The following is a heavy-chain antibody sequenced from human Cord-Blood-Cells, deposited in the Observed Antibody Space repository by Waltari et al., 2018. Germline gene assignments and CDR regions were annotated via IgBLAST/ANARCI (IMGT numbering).Heavy chain of an antibody. Sequence: QVQLQQWGAGLLKPSETLSLTCAVYGGSFSGYYWSWIRQPPGKGLEWIGESNHSGSTNYNPSLKSRVTISVDTSKNQFSLKLSSVTAADTAVYYCARSYSSSFDYWGQGTLVTVSS. CDR1: GGSFSGYY. D-gene: IGHD6-6*01. CDR3: ARSYSSSFDY. J-gene: IGHJ4*02. CDR2: SNHSGST. V-gene: IGHV4-34*01.